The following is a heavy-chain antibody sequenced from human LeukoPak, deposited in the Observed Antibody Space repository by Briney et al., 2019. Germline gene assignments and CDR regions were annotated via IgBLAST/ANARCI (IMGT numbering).Heavy chain of an antibody. CDR3: ARNWDDSSGYGFDY. V-gene: IGHV4-59*12. CDR1: GGSISSYY. CDR2: IYYSGST. J-gene: IGHJ4*02. D-gene: IGHD3-22*01. Sequence: PSETLSLTCTVSGGSISSYYWSWIRQPPGKGLEWIGYIYYSGSTNYNPSLKSRVTISIDTSKNLFSLRLSSVTAADTAVYYCARNWDDSSGYGFDYWGQGTLVTVSS.